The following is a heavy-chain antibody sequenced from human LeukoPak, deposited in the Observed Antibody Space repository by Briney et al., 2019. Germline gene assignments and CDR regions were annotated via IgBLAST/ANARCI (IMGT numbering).Heavy chain of an antibody. D-gene: IGHD3-9*01. CDR1: GYTFTGYY. J-gene: IGHJ6*02. Sequence: ASVKVSCKASGYTFTGYYMHWVRQAPGQGLEWMGWINTNTGNPTYAQGFTGRFVFSLDTSVSTAYLQISSLKAEDTAVYYCARLYYDILTGYQDYYYGMDVWGQGTTVTVSS. CDR2: INTNTGNP. V-gene: IGHV7-4-1*02. CDR3: ARLYYDILTGYQDYYYGMDV.